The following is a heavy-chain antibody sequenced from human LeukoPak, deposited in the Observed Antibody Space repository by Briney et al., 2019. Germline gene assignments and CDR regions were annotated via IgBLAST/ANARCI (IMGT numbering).Heavy chain of an antibody. CDR3: ARDERWLRLWYFQH. CDR2: IIPILGIA. Sequence: GASVKVSCKASGGTFSSYAISWVRQAPGQGLEWMGRIIPILGIANYAQKFQGRVTITADKSTSTAYMELSSLRSEDTAVYYCARDERWLRLWYFQHWGQGTLVTVSS. CDR1: GGTFSSYA. J-gene: IGHJ1*01. D-gene: IGHD5-12*01. V-gene: IGHV1-69*04.